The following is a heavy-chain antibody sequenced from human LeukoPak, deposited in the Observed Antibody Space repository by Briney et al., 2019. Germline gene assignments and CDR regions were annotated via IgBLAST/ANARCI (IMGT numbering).Heavy chain of an antibody. V-gene: IGHV3-30-3*01. J-gene: IGHJ4*02. CDR2: ISYDGSNK. CDR3: ARVASVVVITDYFDY. D-gene: IGHD3-22*01. Sequence: GRSLRLSCAASGFTFSSYAMHWVRQAPGKGLEWVAVISYDGSNKYYADSVKGRFTISRDNSKNTLYLQMNSLRAEDTAVYYCARVASVVVITDYFDYWGQGTLVTVSS. CDR1: GFTFSSYA.